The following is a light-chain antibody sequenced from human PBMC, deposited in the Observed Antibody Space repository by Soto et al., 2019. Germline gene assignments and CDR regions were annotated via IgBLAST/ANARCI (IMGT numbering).Light chain of an antibody. CDR2: AAS. Sequence: DIQMTQSPSSVSASVGARVTITCRASQGISSWLAWYQQKPGKAPNLLIYAASSLQSGVPLRFSRSRAGTVFTLTISNRQPEDFATYYCQQANSFPSFGGGTKVEIK. J-gene: IGKJ4*01. V-gene: IGKV1-12*02. CDR3: QQANSFPS. CDR1: QGISSW.